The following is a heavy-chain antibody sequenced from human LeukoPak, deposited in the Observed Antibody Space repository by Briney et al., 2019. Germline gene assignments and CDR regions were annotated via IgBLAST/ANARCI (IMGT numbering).Heavy chain of an antibody. V-gene: IGHV3-73*01. CDR2: IRKKVNTYAT. D-gene: IGHD1-7*01. CDR1: GFTFSSSA. Sequence: PGGSLRLSCAASGFTFSSSAMHWVRQAPGKGLEWVGRIRKKVNTYATVYAASVKGRFTFSRDDSKNTAYLQMNSLKIEDTAVYYCTRGGNYERGPWFDPWGQGTLVTVSS. J-gene: IGHJ5*02. CDR3: TRGGNYERGPWFDP.